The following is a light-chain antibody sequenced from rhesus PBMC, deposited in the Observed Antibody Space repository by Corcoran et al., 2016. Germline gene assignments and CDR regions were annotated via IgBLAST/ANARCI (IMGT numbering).Light chain of an antibody. CDR2: AAS. CDR1: QDISNA. Sequence: DIQMSQSPSSLSASVGDKVTITCRASQDISNALAWYQQKPGKAPNLLIYAASSLQSGVPSRFSGSRSGADFTLTISSLQPEDFATYYCQQYSSSPLTFGGGTKVELK. CDR3: QQYSSSPLT. V-gene: IGKV1-33*02. J-gene: IGKJ4*01.